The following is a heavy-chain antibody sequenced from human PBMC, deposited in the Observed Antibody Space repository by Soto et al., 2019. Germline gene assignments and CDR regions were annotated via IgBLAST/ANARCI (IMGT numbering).Heavy chain of an antibody. V-gene: IGHV4-34*01. Sequence: QVQLQQWGAGPLRPLETLSLTCVVTGGSFSVYYWAWIRQSPGKGLEWIGELNDRGSINYNPSLKSRVRISVDTSKNHYPLNLRSLTAADTAVYYCARESHDILTGPPWVWYFDLWGRGTLVTVSS. CDR3: ARESHDILTGPPWVWYFDL. J-gene: IGHJ2*01. CDR1: GGSFSVYY. CDR2: LNDRGSI. D-gene: IGHD3-9*01.